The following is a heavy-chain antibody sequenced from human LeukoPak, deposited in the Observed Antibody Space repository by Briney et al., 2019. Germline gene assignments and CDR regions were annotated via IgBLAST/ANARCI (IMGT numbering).Heavy chain of an antibody. D-gene: IGHD6-19*01. J-gene: IGHJ4*02. CDR1: GFSFRTYW. CDR3: VRWGVEAGMDY. CDR2: ISPDGSDT. Sequence: GGSLRLSCEASGFSFRTYWMGWVRQAPGKGPEWVANISPDGSDTYYVDSMKGRLTISRDNGKESVFLQMNRLRGEETAVYHCVRWGVEAGMDYWSQGTLVTVSS. V-gene: IGHV3-7*01.